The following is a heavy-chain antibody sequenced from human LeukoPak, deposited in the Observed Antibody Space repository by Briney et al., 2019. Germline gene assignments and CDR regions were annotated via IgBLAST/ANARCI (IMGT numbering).Heavy chain of an antibody. CDR3: ARDITIFGVVPGRFDP. J-gene: IGHJ5*02. CDR2: ISSSSSTI. Sequence: GGSLRLSCAASGFTFSSYSMNWVRQAPGKGLEWVSYISSSSSTIYYADSVKGRFTISRDNAKNSLYLQMNSLRAEDTAVYYCARDITIFGVVPGRFDPWGQGTLVTVSS. CDR1: GFTFSSYS. V-gene: IGHV3-48*01. D-gene: IGHD3-3*01.